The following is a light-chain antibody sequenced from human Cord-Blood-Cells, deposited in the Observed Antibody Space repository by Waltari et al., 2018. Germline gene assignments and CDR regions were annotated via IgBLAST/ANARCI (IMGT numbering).Light chain of an antibody. CDR1: ESVSSN. CDR3: QQYNNWPPYS. J-gene: IGKJ2*03. Sequence: DIVMTQSPAILSVSPGERATLSCKASESVSSNLAWYQQKPGQAPKLLIYGASTRATGIPARFSGSGSGTDFTLTISSLQSEDFAVYYCQQYNNWPPYSFGQGTKLEIK. V-gene: IGKV3-15*01. CDR2: GAS.